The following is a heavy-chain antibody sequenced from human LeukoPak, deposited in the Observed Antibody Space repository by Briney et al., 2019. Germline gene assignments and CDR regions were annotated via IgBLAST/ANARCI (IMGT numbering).Heavy chain of an antibody. D-gene: IGHD4-17*01. V-gene: IGHV1-2*02. Sequence: VSVKVSCKASGYTFTGYYMHWVRQAPGQGLEWMGWINPNSGGTNYAQKFQGRVTMTRDTSISTAYMELSRLRSDDTAVYYCVRGGYGDYTYGYWGQGTLVTVSS. CDR1: GYTFTGYY. J-gene: IGHJ4*02. CDR2: INPNSGGT. CDR3: VRGGYGDYTYGY.